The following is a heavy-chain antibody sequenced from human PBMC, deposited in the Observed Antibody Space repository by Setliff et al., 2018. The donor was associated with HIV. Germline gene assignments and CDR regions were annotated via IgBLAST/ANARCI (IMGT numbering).Heavy chain of an antibody. Sequence: GGSLRLSCVASAFGVYNNYFTWVRQAPGKGLECVSVIFGGDATYYAESVQGRFTIPRDNSKNSLYLQMNSLKTEDTALYYCARNPFGSYDFDYWGQGTLVTVSS. D-gene: IGHD3-10*01. V-gene: IGHV3-53*05. CDR2: IFGGDAT. J-gene: IGHJ4*02. CDR3: ARNPFGSYDFDY. CDR1: AFGVYNNY.